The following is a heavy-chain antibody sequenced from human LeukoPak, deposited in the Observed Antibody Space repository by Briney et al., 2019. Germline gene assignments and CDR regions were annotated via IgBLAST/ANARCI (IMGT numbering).Heavy chain of an antibody. CDR3: ASPRAPFGAFDI. Sequence: SETLSLTCTVSGGSISSSSYSWGWIRQRPGKGLEWIGSIYYSGSTYYNPSLKSRVTLSVDTSKNQFSLKLSSVTAADTAVHYCASPRAPFGAFDIWGQGTMVTVSS. CDR2: IYYSGST. CDR1: GGSISSSSYS. V-gene: IGHV4-39*01. J-gene: IGHJ3*02. D-gene: IGHD3-10*01.